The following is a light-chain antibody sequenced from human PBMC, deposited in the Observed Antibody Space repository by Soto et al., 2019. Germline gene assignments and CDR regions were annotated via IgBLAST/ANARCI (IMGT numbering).Light chain of an antibody. J-gene: IGLJ2*01. V-gene: IGLV2-23*01. CDR1: SSDVGSYDL. CDR3: CSYAGSSSHVV. Sequence: QSVLTQPASVSGSPGQSITISCTGTSSDVGSYDLVSWYQQHPGKAPKLMIYEDSKRPSGVSNRFSGSKSGNTASLTISGLQAEDEADYYCCSYAGSSSHVVFGGGTQLTVL. CDR2: EDS.